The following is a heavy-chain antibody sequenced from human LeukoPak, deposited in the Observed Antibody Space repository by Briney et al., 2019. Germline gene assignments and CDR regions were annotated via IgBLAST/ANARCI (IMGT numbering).Heavy chain of an antibody. J-gene: IGHJ4*02. CDR3: ARDRVFVPFDF. V-gene: IGHV3-21*01. CDR2: ISASNNYI. D-gene: IGHD3-3*01. CDR1: GFTFSRYS. Sequence: PGGSLRLSCTASGFTFSRYSMNWVRQAPGKGLEWVSSISASNNYIYYADSVKGRFTVSRDNAKNPLYLQMNTLRDEDTAVYYCARDRVFVPFDFWGQGTLVTVSS.